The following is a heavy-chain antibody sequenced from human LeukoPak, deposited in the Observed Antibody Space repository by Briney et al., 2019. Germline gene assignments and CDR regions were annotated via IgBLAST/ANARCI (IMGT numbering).Heavy chain of an antibody. CDR1: GFTFSSYS. V-gene: IGHV3-48*01. Sequence: GGSLRLSCAASGFTFSSYSMNWVRQALGKGLEWVSYISSSSSTIYYADSVKGRFTISRDNAKNSLYLQMNSLRAEDTAVYYCARDVGYCSSTSCYNDAFDIWGQGTMVTVSS. D-gene: IGHD2-2*02. J-gene: IGHJ3*02. CDR2: ISSSSSTI. CDR3: ARDVGYCSSTSCYNDAFDI.